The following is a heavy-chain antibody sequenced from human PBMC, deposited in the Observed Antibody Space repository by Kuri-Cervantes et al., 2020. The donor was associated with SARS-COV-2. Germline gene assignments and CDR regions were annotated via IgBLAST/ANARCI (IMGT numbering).Heavy chain of an antibody. D-gene: IGHD3-3*01. Sequence: SVKVSCKASGGSFSSYAISWVGQAPGQGLEWMGGIIPIFGTANYAQKFQGRVTITADESTSTAYMELSSLRSEDTAVYYCARGGGTYYDFWSGYYYWGQGTLVTVSS. CDR1: GGSFSSYA. CDR3: ARGGGTYYDFWSGYYY. CDR2: IIPIFGTA. V-gene: IGHV1-69*13. J-gene: IGHJ4*02.